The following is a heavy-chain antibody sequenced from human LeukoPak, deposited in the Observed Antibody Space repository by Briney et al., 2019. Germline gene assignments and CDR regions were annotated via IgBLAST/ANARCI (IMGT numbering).Heavy chain of an antibody. D-gene: IGHD3-3*01. CDR1: GGSLSGSY. CDR3: ATARRDSGYYKVDY. CDR2: INHSGSA. J-gene: IGHJ4*02. Sequence: SETLSLTCAVYGGSLSGSYWSWIRQPPGKGREWIGEINHSGSANYNPSLKRPVPLSIDKSKNQFSLNVNSVTAADTAVYYCATARRDSGYYKVDYWGQGTLVTVSS. V-gene: IGHV4-34*01.